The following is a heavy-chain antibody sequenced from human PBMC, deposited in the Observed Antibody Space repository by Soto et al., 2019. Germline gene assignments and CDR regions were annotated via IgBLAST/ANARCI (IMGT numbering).Heavy chain of an antibody. D-gene: IGHD3-10*01. Sequence: GESLKISCKGSGYSFTGYWIGWVRQMPGKGLEWMGIIYPGDSDTRYSPSFQGQVTISADKSISTAYLQWSSLKASDTAMYYCARTGLWFGESYYYYGMDVWGQGTTVTVSS. V-gene: IGHV5-51*01. CDR2: IYPGDSDT. J-gene: IGHJ6*02. CDR1: GYSFTGYW. CDR3: ARTGLWFGESYYYYGMDV.